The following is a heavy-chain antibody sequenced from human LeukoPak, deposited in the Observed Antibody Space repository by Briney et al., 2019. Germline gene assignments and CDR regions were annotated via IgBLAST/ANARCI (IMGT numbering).Heavy chain of an antibody. V-gene: IGHV3-23*01. CDR3: AKDPYDILTPLGYFDY. CDR2: ISGSGGST. Sequence: GGSLRLSCAASGFTFSSYAMSWVHQAPGKGLEWVSGISGSGGSTYYADSVKGRFTISRDNSKNTLYLQMNSLRAEDTAVYYCAKDPYDILTPLGYFDYWGQGTLVTVSS. D-gene: IGHD3-9*01. CDR1: GFTFSSYA. J-gene: IGHJ4*02.